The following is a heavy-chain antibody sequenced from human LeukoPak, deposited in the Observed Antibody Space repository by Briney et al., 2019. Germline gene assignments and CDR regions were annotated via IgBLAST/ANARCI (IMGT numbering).Heavy chain of an antibody. CDR1: GVTFSSYA. CDR3: ATQRGIVVVSSYYYYMDV. V-gene: IGHV3-23*01. J-gene: IGHJ6*03. CDR2: ISGSGGST. Sequence: PGGSLRLSCAASGVTFSSYAMSWVRQAPGKGLEWVSAISGSGGSTYYADSVKGRFTISRDNSKNTLYLQMNSLRAEDTAVYYCATQRGIVVVSSYYYYMDVWGKGTTVTVSS. D-gene: IGHD3-22*01.